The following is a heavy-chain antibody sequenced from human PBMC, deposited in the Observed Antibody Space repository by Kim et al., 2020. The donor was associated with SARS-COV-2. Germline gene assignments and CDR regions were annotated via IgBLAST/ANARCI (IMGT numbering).Heavy chain of an antibody. D-gene: IGHD2-2*02. CDR3: ARLYIGYCSSTSCYTPYYYYYMDV. Sequence: SETLSLTCTVSGGSISSYYWSWIRQPPGKGLEWIGYIYYSGSTNYNPSLKSRVTISVDTSKNQFSLKLSSVTAADTAVYYCARLYIGYCSSTSCYTPYYYYYMDVWGKGTTVTVSS. CDR1: GGSISSYY. J-gene: IGHJ6*03. V-gene: IGHV4-59*08. CDR2: IYYSGST.